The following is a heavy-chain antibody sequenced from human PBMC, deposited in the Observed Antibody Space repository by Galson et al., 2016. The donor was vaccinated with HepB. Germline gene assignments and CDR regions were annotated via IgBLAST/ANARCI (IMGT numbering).Heavy chain of an antibody. CDR2: VYYNGST. V-gene: IGHV4-61*01. Sequence: TLSLTCSVSGGSISITNYYWSWIRQPPGQGLEWIGYVYYNGSTSYSPSFKSRLTILVDTSKNQFSLKLRSVTAADTAIYYCARDRRRFQDNAFDIWGQGTMVTVSS. CDR3: ARDRRRFQDNAFDI. D-gene: IGHD2-15*01. CDR1: GGSISITNYY. J-gene: IGHJ3*02.